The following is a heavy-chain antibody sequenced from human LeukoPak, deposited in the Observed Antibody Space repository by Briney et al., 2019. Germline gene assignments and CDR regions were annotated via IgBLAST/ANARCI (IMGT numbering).Heavy chain of an antibody. D-gene: IGHD2-21*02. Sequence: PSETLSLTCTVSGGSISSSSYYWGWIRQPPGKGLEWIGSIYYSGSTYYNPSLKSRVTISVDTSKNQFSLKLSSVTAADTAVYYCARHERRPSRRTNVVVTVNDAFDIWGQGTMVTVSS. CDR2: IYYSGST. CDR1: GGSISSSSYY. CDR3: ARHERRPSRRTNVVVTVNDAFDI. V-gene: IGHV4-39*01. J-gene: IGHJ3*02.